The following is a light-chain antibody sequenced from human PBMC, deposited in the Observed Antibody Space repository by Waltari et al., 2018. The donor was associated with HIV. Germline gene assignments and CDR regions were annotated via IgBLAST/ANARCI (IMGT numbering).Light chain of an antibody. Sequence: QSVLTQPPSASGTPGQRFTIACSGSNSNIGSTTVNWYKQVPGTAPKLLIYNNFGRPSGVPDGVSGSKSGSSVYLAISGLQSEDDGDYYCAAWDGSLLGVLFGGGTKLTVL. V-gene: IGLV1-44*01. J-gene: IGLJ2*01. CDR3: AAWDGSLLGVL. CDR1: NSNIGSTT. CDR2: NNF.